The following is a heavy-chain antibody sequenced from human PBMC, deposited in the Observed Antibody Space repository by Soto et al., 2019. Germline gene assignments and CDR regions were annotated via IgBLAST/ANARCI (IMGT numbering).Heavy chain of an antibody. CDR2: IRSKANSYAT. CDR3: TTGISARPPG. Sequence: XSRMVSFRASSFTFSDSALHWVPQAPGKGLEWGGRIRSKANSYATAYAASVEGRFTISRDDSKNTAYLQMNSLKTEDTAVYYCTTGISARPPGWGQGTLVTVSS. D-gene: IGHD6-6*01. V-gene: IGHV3-73*01. CDR1: SFTFSDSA. J-gene: IGHJ4*02.